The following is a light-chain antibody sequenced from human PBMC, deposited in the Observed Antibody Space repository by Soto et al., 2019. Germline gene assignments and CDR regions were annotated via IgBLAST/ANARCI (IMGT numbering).Light chain of an antibody. J-gene: IGKJ4*01. V-gene: IGKV3-11*01. CDR3: QQRNNWTPVT. CDR2: DAS. CDR1: QSVSRH. Sequence: EIVLTQSPATLSLSPGERATLSCRASQSVSRHLAWYQQKPGQAPRHLIYDASNRATGIPARFSGSGSGTDFTLTISSLEPEDFAFYYCQQRNNWTPVTFGGGTKVEIK.